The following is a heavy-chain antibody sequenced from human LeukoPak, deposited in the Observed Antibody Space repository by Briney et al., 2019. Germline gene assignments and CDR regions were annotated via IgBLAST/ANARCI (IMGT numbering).Heavy chain of an antibody. CDR3: AELGITMIGGV. V-gene: IGHV3-48*03. J-gene: IGHJ6*04. Sequence: GGSLRLSCAASGFTFSSYEGNWVRQAPGKGLEWVSYISSSGSTIYYADSVKGRFTISRDNAKNSLYLQMNSLRAEDTAVYYCAELGITMIGGVWGKGTTVTISS. CDR2: ISSSGSTI. CDR1: GFTFSSYE. D-gene: IGHD3-10*02.